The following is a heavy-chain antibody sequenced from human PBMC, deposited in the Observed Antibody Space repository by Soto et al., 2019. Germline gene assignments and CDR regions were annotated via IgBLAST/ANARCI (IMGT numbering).Heavy chain of an antibody. CDR3: TRGKESYSDY. CDR2: IRKKAYGGTT. V-gene: IGHV3-49*03. Sequence: GGSLRLSCTASGFTFGDYALSWFRQAPGEGLEWVSFIRKKAYGGTTEYAASVKGRFTISRDDSKSIAYLQMNSLKTEDTAVYYCTRGKESYSDYWGQGTLVSVSS. J-gene: IGHJ4*02. CDR1: GFTFGDYA.